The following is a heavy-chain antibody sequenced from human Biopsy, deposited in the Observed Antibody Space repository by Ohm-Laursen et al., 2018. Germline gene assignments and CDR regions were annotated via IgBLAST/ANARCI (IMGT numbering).Heavy chain of an antibody. D-gene: IGHD2-8*01. CDR1: GFTFSSYG. CDR2: IWYDGSNK. Sequence: SLRLSCAATGFTFSSYGMHWVRQAPGKGLEWVAAIWYDGSNKNYADSVKGRFTISRDNSKNTLYLQMNSLRGEDTAVYYCAKCMTGGSNYYFHHCGQGTLVTVSS. CDR3: AKCMTGGSNYYFHH. J-gene: IGHJ4*02. V-gene: IGHV3-33*06.